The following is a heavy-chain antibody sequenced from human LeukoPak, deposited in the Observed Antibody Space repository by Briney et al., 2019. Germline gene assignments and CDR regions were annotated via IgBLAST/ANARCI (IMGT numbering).Heavy chain of an antibody. D-gene: IGHD3-22*01. V-gene: IGHV4-34*01. J-gene: IGHJ4*02. Sequence: SETLSLTCAVYGGSFSGYYWSWIRQPPGKGLEWIGEINHSGSTNYNPSLKSRVTISVDTSKNQFSLKLSSVTAADTAVHYCARGEDSSGYSYYFDYWGQGTLVTVSS. CDR3: ARGEDSSGYSYYFDY. CDR1: GGSFSGYY. CDR2: INHSGST.